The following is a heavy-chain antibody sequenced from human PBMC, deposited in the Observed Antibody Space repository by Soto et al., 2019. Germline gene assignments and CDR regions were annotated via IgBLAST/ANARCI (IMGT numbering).Heavy chain of an antibody. D-gene: IGHD4-17*01. V-gene: IGHV1-69*02. J-gene: IGHJ6*04. CDR3: ARLAEMATVTEGHLNFVDV. CDR1: GDTFSNHT. Sequence: QVQLVQSGAEVKKPGSSVKVSCKASGDTFSNHTISWVRQAPGQGLEWMGRIIPILGVANYAQKFQGRVTITAGKTTTTACMELRSLRSAASAASYCARLAEMATVTEGHLNFVDVWGKVTTVSVAS. CDR2: IIPILGVA.